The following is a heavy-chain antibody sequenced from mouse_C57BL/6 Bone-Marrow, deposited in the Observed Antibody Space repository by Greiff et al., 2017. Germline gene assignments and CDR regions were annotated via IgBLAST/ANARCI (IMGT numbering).Heavy chain of an antibody. Sequence: EVQLQQSGTVLARPGASVKMSCKTSGYTFTSYWMHWVKQRPGQGLEWIGAISPGNSDTSYNQKFKGKAKLTAVTSASTAYMELRSLTNEDSAVYYCTRCDYDVAWFAYWGQGTLVTVSA. J-gene: IGHJ3*01. CDR3: TRCDYDVAWFAY. CDR2: ISPGNSDT. V-gene: IGHV1-5*01. D-gene: IGHD2-4*01. CDR1: GYTFTSYW.